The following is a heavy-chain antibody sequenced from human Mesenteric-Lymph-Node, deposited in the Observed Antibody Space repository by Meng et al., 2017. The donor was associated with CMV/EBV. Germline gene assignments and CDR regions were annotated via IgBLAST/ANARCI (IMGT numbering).Heavy chain of an antibody. CDR1: GFSFSDYE. D-gene: IGHD2-2*01. V-gene: IGHV3-48*03. Sequence: GEALKIHCAGSGFSFSDYEMKGVRQAPGKGLEGVSHISSSGSTINYAEPVKGRFTISRDNGKNSLYLQINSLRADDTAVYYCAWDIVVVGAATSVDYYFYGMDIWGQGTTVTVSS. CDR2: ISSSGSTI. CDR3: AWDIVVVGAATSVDYYFYGMDI. J-gene: IGHJ6*02.